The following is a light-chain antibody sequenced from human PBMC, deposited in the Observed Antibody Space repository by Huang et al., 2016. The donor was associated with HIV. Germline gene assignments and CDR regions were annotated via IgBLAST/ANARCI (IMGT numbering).Light chain of an antibody. Sequence: AIRITQSPSSLSASTGDKVSITCRASQDINTYLAWYQQKPGKPPSLLIYATSTLQSGVPSRFSGSGAGTDLTLTITHLQSEDFATYYCQQYYSFPLTFGQGSQVEV. J-gene: IGKJ1*01. CDR3: QQYYSFPLT. V-gene: IGKV1-8*01. CDR1: QDINTY. CDR2: ATS.